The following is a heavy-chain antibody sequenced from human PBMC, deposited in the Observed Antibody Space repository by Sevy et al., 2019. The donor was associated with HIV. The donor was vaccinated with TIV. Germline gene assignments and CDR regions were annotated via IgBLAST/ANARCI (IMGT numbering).Heavy chain of an antibody. D-gene: IGHD4-17*01. CDR3: ATDLEFYDYGDYGPAFMPDY. CDR2: INNSGGST. J-gene: IGHJ4*02. Sequence: GGSLRLSCVASGSTVNPYAMSWVRQAPGKGLEWVAVINNSGGSTDYADSVRGRFSISRDNPNVYLEMNSLRAEDTAVYYCATDLEFYDYGDYGPAFMPDYWGQGTLVTVSS. V-gene: IGHV3-23*01. CDR1: GSTVNPYA.